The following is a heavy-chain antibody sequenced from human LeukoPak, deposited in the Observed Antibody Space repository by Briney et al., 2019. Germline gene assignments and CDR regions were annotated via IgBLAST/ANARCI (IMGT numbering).Heavy chain of an antibody. CDR3: EGSGNYNAAFDI. V-gene: IGHV4-39*07. Sequence: SETLSLTCTVSGDASSRSRYYWGWIRQSPGKGLEWIGSIDYSGNTDYNPSLKSRVSLSVDTSKKQFSLKLNSVTAADTAVYYCEGSGNYNAAFDIWGQGTMVTVSS. CDR1: GDASSRSRYY. CDR2: IDYSGNT. D-gene: IGHD3-10*01. J-gene: IGHJ3*02.